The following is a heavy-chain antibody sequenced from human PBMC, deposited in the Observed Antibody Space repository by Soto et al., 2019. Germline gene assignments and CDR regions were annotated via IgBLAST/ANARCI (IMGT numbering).Heavy chain of an antibody. CDR2: ISGGRSGT. CDR3: AKGSLEYCSGAICYFFDF. D-gene: IGHD2-2*01. CDR1: GFTFSTYA. Sequence: EVHLLESGGGLVQPGGSLRLSCAASGFTFSTYAMSWVRQAPGKGLEWVSAISGGRSGTYYADSVRGRFTLSRDDSTNTLYLQMNSLRAEDTAIYYCAKGSLEYCSGAICYFFDFWGQGTLVTVSS. J-gene: IGHJ4*02. V-gene: IGHV3-23*01.